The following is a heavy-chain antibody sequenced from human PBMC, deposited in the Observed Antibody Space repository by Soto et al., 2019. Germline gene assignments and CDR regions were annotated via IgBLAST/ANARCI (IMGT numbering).Heavy chain of an antibody. CDR2: INPSGGST. V-gene: IGHV1-46*03. Sequence: ASVKVSCKESGYTFTSYYMHWVRQDTXKGLEWMGIINPSGGSTSYAQKFQGRVTMTRDTSTSTVYMELSSLRSEDTAVYYCSRVGCTNGVCYSLDAFDIWGQGTMVTVSS. CDR1: GYTFTSYY. CDR3: SRVGCTNGVCYSLDAFDI. D-gene: IGHD2-8*01. J-gene: IGHJ3*02.